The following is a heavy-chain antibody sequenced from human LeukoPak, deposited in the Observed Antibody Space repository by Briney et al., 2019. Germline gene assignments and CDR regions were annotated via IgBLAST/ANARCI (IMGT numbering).Heavy chain of an antibody. D-gene: IGHD1-14*01. V-gene: IGHV1-24*01. CDR1: GYTLTELS. CDR2: FDPEDGET. Sequence: VASVTVYCKVSGYTLTELSMHWVRQAPGKGLEWMGGFDPEDGETIYAQKFQGRVTMTEDTSTDTAYMELSSLRSEDTAVYYCATFKVSGYYFDYWGQGTLVTVSS. CDR3: ATFKVSGYYFDY. J-gene: IGHJ4*02.